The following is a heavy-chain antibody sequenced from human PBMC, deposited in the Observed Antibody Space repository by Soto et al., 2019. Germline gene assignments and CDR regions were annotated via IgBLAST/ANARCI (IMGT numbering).Heavy chain of an antibody. V-gene: IGHV4-34*01. CDR2: INHSGST. J-gene: IGHJ6*02. CDR1: GGSFSGYY. CDR3: ARGRTGSGSWAYYYYGMDV. D-gene: IGHD3-10*01. Sequence: SETLSLTCAVYGGSFSGYYWSWIRQPPWKGLEWIGEINHSGSTNYNPSLKSRVTISVDTSKNQFSLKLSSVTAADTAVYYCARGRTGSGSWAYYYYGMDVWGQGTTVTVSS.